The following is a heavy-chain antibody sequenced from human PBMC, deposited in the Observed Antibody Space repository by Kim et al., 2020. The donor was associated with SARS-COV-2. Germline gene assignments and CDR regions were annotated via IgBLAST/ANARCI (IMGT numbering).Heavy chain of an antibody. V-gene: IGHV3-15*01. CDR2: IKSKTNGGTT. Sequence: GGSLRLSCAASGFIFSNAWMSWVRQAPGKGLEWVGRIKSKTNGGTTDYAGPVQGRITISRDDSKNTLYLQMNSLKTEDTAVYYCTALDSGWRPDQWGQGTLVTVSS. CDR3: TALDSGWRPDQ. D-gene: IGHD6-19*01. J-gene: IGHJ5*02. CDR1: GFIFSNAW.